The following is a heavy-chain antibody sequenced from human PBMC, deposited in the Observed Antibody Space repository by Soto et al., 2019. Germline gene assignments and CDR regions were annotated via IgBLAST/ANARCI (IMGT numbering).Heavy chain of an antibody. J-gene: IGHJ4*02. CDR2: VKQDGSDK. CDR1: GFSLSKYW. V-gene: IGHV3-7*04. D-gene: IGHD3-10*01. Sequence: EVQLVESGGGLVQPGGSLRLTCVVSGFSLSKYWMSWVRQAPGKGLEWVANVKQDGSDKYYVDSVKGRFTISRDNAKNSLYLQLNGLGAEDTAVYYCTRGGGNFDQWGQGTLVTVSS. CDR3: TRGGGNFDQ.